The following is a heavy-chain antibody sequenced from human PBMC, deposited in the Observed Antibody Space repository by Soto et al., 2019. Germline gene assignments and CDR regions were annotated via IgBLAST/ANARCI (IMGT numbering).Heavy chain of an antibody. Sequence: SETLSLTCTVSGGSISSSSYYWGWIRQPPGKGLEWIGSIYYSGSTYYNPSLKSRVTISVDTSKNQFSLKLSSVTAADTAVYYCARQLTMPYYYYYYGMDVWGQGTTVTVSS. D-gene: IGHD3-10*01. CDR2: IYYSGST. J-gene: IGHJ6*02. CDR3: ARQLTMPYYYYYYGMDV. CDR1: GGSISSSSYY. V-gene: IGHV4-39*01.